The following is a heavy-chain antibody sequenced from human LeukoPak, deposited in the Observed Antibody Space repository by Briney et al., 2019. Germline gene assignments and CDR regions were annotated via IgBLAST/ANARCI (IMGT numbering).Heavy chain of an antibody. J-gene: IGHJ4*02. CDR3: ARVSSSSSGPFDY. D-gene: IGHD6-6*01. CDR1: GFTFSSYA. Sequence: PGGSLRLSCAASGFTFSSYAMHWVRQAPGKGLEYVSAISSNGGSTYYANSVKGRFTISRDNSKNTLYLQMGSLRAEDKAVYYCARVSSSSSGPFDYWGQGTLVTVSS. V-gene: IGHV3-64*01. CDR2: ISSNGGST.